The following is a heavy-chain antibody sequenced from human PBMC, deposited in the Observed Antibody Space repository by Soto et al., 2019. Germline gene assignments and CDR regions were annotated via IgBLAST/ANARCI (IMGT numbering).Heavy chain of an antibody. Sequence: QVQLVQSGAEEKKPGASVKVSCKASGYTFTSYAMHWVRQAPGQRLEWMGWINAGNGNTKYSQKFQGRVTITRDTSASTAYVELSSLRAEDTAVYYCERGRAPPNWFDPWGQGTLVTVSS. CDR1: GYTFTSYA. J-gene: IGHJ5*02. CDR3: ERGRAPPNWFDP. D-gene: IGHD3-10*01. V-gene: IGHV1-3*05. CDR2: INAGNGNT.